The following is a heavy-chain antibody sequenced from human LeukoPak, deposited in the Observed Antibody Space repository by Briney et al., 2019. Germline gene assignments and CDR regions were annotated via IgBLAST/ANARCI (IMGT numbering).Heavy chain of an antibody. D-gene: IGHD1-26*01. CDR2: ISAYNGNT. V-gene: IGHV1-18*01. Sequence: ASVTVSCKASGYTFTRYGISWVRQAPGKGIEWMGWISAYNGNTNYAQKLQGRVTMTTDTSTSTAYMELRSLRSDDTAVYYCARDSQHEAYSGSPDYWGQGTLVTVSS. CDR3: ARDSQHEAYSGSPDY. J-gene: IGHJ4*02. CDR1: GYTFTRYG.